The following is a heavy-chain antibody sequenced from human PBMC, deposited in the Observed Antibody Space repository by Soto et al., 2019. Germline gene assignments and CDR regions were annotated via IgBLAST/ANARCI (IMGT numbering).Heavy chain of an antibody. CDR3: AKGTRRDGYSN. J-gene: IGHJ4*02. CDR1: GFTFTSYG. D-gene: IGHD4-4*01. V-gene: IGHV3-23*01. Sequence: GGSLRLSCAASGFTFTSYGMVWVRQAPGKGLEWVTSISGRGGTTYYADSVKGRFTVSRDSSKNTVYLQMNSLRAEDTAVYYCAKGTRRDGYSNWGQGTLVTVSS. CDR2: ISGRGGTT.